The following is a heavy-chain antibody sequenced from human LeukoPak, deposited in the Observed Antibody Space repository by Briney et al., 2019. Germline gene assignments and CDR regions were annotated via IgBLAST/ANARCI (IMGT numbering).Heavy chain of an antibody. CDR2: INPNSGGT. Sequence: GASVKVSCKASGYTFTGYYMHWVRQAPGQGLEWMGRINPNSGGTNYAQKFQGRVTMTRDTSISTAYMELSRLRSDDTAVYYCARFARGATVTKYYFDYWGQGTLVTVSS. D-gene: IGHD4-17*01. CDR3: ARFARGATVTKYYFDY. CDR1: GYTFTGYY. J-gene: IGHJ4*02. V-gene: IGHV1-2*06.